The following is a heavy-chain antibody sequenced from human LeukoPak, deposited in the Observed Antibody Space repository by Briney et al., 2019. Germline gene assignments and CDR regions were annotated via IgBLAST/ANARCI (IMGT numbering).Heavy chain of an antibody. Sequence: GGSLRLSCAASGFTFSSYAMSWVRQAPGKGLEWVSTITGSGGSTYYADSVKGRFTVSRDNSKNTMYLQMNSLRAEDTAVYYCARDDSSSSLPDYWGQGTLVTVSS. V-gene: IGHV3-23*01. D-gene: IGHD6-13*01. CDR3: ARDDSSSSLPDY. CDR2: ITGSGGST. J-gene: IGHJ4*02. CDR1: GFTFSSYA.